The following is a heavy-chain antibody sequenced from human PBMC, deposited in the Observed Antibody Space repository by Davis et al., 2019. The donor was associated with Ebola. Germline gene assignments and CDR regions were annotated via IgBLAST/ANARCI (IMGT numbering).Heavy chain of an antibody. CDR2: IYSGGNT. J-gene: IGHJ4*02. Sequence: GESLKISCAASGFTFSDYYMSWVRQAPGKGLEWVSVIYSGGNTYYADSVKGRFTVSRDSSKNTLFLQMNSLRAEDTAVYYCASDFIVTEDYWGQGTLVTVSS. V-gene: IGHV3-66*01. D-gene: IGHD5-18*01. CDR3: ASDFIVTEDY. CDR1: GFTFSDYY.